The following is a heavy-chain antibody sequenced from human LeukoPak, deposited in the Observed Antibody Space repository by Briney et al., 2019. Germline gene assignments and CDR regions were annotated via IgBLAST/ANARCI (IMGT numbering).Heavy chain of an antibody. J-gene: IGHJ3*02. CDR2: IYYSGST. D-gene: IGHD2-2*02. V-gene: IGHV4-59*01. Sequence: PSETLSLTCTVSGGSISSYYWSWIRQPPGKGLEWIGYIYYSGSTNYNPSLKSRVTISVDTSKNQFSLKLSSVTAADTAVYYCARVYCSSTSCYIGRAFDIWGQGTMVTVSS. CDR1: GGSISSYY. CDR3: ARVYCSSTSCYIGRAFDI.